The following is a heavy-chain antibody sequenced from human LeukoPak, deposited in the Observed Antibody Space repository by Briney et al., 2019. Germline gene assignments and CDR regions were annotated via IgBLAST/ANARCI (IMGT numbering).Heavy chain of an antibody. CDR3: ARDWGGYYYDSSGYPPGY. CDR2: ISSSSSYI. J-gene: IGHJ4*02. D-gene: IGHD3-22*01. CDR1: GFTFSSYS. Sequence: GGSLRLSCAASGFTFSSYSMNWVRQAPGKGLEWVSSISSSSSYIYYADSVKGRFTISRDNAKNSLYLQMNSLRAEDTAVYYCARDWGGYYYDSSGYPPGYWGQGTLVTVSS. V-gene: IGHV3-21*01.